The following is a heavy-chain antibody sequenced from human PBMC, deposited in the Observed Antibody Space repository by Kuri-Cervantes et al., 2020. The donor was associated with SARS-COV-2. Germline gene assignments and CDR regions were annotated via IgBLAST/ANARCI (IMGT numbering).Heavy chain of an antibody. Sequence: GGSLRLSCMGSGYNFTNYWITWVRQMPGKGLEWMGIIYPGDSDTRYSPSFQGQVTISADKSISTAYLQWSSLKASDTAMYHCARHKAEWGATIEDFVNWFDPWGQGTLVTVSS. J-gene: IGHJ5*02. CDR1: GYNFTNYW. V-gene: IGHV5-51*01. D-gene: IGHD5-24*01. CDR2: IYPGDSDT. CDR3: ARHKAEWGATIEDFVNWFDP.